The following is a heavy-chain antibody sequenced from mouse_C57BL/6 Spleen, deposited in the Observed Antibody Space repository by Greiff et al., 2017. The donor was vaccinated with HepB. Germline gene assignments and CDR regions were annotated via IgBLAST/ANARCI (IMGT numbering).Heavy chain of an antibody. CDR2: INPNNGGT. D-gene: IGHD1-1*01. CDR1: GYTFTDYN. CDR3: ARPLYYGSSYYYAMDY. J-gene: IGHJ4*01. Sequence: EVQLQQSGPELVKPGASVKIPCKASGYTFTDYNMDWVKQSHGKSLEWIGDINPNNGGTIYNQKFKGKATLTVDKSSSTAYMELRSLTSEDTAVYYCARPLYYGSSYYYAMDYWGQGTSVTVSS. V-gene: IGHV1-18*01.